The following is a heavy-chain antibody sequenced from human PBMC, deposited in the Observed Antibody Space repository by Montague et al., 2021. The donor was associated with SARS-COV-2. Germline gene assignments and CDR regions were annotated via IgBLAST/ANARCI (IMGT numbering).Heavy chain of an antibody. D-gene: IGHD2-21*02. CDR1: GGSISSYY. CDR3: ARGRCSVVVSGGDYDYRGLDI. CDR2: FYYSGST. V-gene: IGHV4-59*01. Sequence: SETLSLTCAVSGGSISSYYWSWIRQPPGKGLEWIGYFYYSGSTIYNPSFKSRLTISGDTSKNQFSLGVNSVTAADTAVYYCARGRCSVVVSGGDYDYRGLDIWGQGTMVTVSS. J-gene: IGHJ3*02.